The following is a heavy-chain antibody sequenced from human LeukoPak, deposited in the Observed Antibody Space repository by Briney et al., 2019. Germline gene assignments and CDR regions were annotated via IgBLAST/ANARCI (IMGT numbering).Heavy chain of an antibody. CDR2: IHYTGKP. Sequence: SETLSLTCSVSGGSISGHYWTWIRQPPGKGLEWIGQIHYTGKPDYNPSLKSRITISVDTSKNQVSLQVSSVTAADSAIYYCARFGVDYDMDVWGHGTTVTV. D-gene: IGHD3-16*01. J-gene: IGHJ6*02. CDR1: GGSISGHY. CDR3: ARFGVDYDMDV. V-gene: IGHV4-59*11.